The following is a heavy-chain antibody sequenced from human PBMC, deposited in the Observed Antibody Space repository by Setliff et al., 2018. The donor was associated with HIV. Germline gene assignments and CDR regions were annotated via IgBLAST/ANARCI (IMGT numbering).Heavy chain of an antibody. CDR3: ASTYPITMVRGVTGYGAFDI. D-gene: IGHD3-10*01. J-gene: IGHJ3*02. V-gene: IGHV3-21*01. CDR1: GFTFSTYS. CDR2: IIGSSTYI. Sequence: KPGGSLRLSCAASGFTFSTYSMTWVRQAPGKGLDWVSSIIGSSTYIYYADPVKGRFTISRDNAKNSLYLQMNSLRAEDTAVYYCASTYPITMVRGVTGYGAFDIWGQGTMVTVSS.